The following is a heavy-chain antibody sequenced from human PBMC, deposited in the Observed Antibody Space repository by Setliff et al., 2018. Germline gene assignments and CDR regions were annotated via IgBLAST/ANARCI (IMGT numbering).Heavy chain of an antibody. V-gene: IGHV1-46*01. D-gene: IGHD5-18*01. CDR3: ARRVGSVGIQLPDY. CDR2: INPSGGST. J-gene: IGHJ4*02. CDR1: GYTFTSYY. Sequence: GASVKVSCKASGYTFTSYYMHWVRQAPGQGLEWMGIINPSGGSTIYAQKFQGRVTMTRNTSISTAYMELSSLRSEDTAVYYCARRVGSVGIQLPDYWGQGTLVTVSS.